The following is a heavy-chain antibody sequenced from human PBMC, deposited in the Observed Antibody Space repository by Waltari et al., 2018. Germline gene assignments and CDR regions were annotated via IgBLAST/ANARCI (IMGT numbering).Heavy chain of an antibody. CDR1: GGSISSYY. CDR2: IYYSGST. V-gene: IGHV4-59*01. J-gene: IGHJ4*02. Sequence: QVQLQESGPGLVKPSETLSLTCTVSGGSISSYYWSWIRQPPGKGLEWIGYIYYSGSTNYNPSLKSRVTISVDTSKNQFSLKLSSVTAADTAVYYCARVRFSGYYFDYWGQGTLVTVSS. D-gene: IGHD6-25*01. CDR3: ARVRFSGYYFDY.